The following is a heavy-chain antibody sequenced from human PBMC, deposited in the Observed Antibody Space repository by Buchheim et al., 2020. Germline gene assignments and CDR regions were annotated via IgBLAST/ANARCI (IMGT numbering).Heavy chain of an antibody. Sequence: EVQLVESGGNLVQPGGSLRLSCAASGFTVSNNYMSWVRQAPGKGLGWVSIIYSVGSTYYAASVKGRFTISRDNSKKKLYLQMNSLRAEDTAVYYCARGDNFGYWSYWGQGTL. J-gene: IGHJ4*02. CDR2: IYSVGST. D-gene: IGHD5-18*01. CDR3: ARGDNFGYWSY. V-gene: IGHV3-66*01. CDR1: GFTVSNNY.